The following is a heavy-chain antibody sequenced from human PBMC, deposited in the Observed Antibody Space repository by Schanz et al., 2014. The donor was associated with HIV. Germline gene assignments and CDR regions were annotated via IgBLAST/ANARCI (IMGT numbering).Heavy chain of an antibody. CDR1: GFTFNNYA. V-gene: IGHV3-23*01. D-gene: IGHD3-22*01. CDR2: ISESGGRS. J-gene: IGHJ4*02. Sequence: EVQMLESGGGSVQPGGSLRLSCVASGFTFNNYAMTWVRQAPGKGLEWVSSISESGGRSYYADSVNGRFTISRDNSKNTLYLQMTTLRTEDTAVYYCAKPEYDSRGNSQSHFDSWGQGTLVTVSS. CDR3: AKPEYDSRGNSQSHFDS.